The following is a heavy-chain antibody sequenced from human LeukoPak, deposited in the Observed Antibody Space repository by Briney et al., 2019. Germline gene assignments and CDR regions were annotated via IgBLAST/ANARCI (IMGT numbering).Heavy chain of an antibody. Sequence: PGGSLRLSCEASGFTFSHYWMSWVRQAPGKGLEWVAYIKQDGSEKEYVDSVKGRFTISRDNAKDSLFLQLNSLRAEDTAVYFCARNDWGLVSFWYFTLWGRGTLVTVSS. J-gene: IGHJ2*01. D-gene: IGHD3/OR15-3a*01. CDR1: GFTFSHYW. V-gene: IGHV3-7*01. CDR3: ARNDWGLVSFWYFTL. CDR2: IKQDGSEK.